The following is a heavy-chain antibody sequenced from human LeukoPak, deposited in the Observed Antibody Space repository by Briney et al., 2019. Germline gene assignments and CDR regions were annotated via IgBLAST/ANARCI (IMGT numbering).Heavy chain of an antibody. V-gene: IGHV3-48*03. CDR1: GFTFSSYE. CDR3: AREKMTTVSSYYFDY. Sequence: GGSLRLSCAASGFTFSSYEMNWVRLAPGKGLEWVSYISSSGSTIYYADSVKGRFTISRDNAKNSLYLQMNSLRAEDTAVYYCAREKMTTVSSYYFDYWGQGTLVTVSS. CDR2: ISSSGSTI. J-gene: IGHJ4*02. D-gene: IGHD4-17*01.